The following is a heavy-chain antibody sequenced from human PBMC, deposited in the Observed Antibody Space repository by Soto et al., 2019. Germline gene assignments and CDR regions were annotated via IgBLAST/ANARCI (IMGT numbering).Heavy chain of an antibody. CDR1: GGSISSSSYY. D-gene: IGHD6-19*01. Sequence: QLQLQESGPGLVKPSETLSLTCTVSGGSISSSSYYWGWIRQPPGKGLEWIGSIYYSGSTYYNPSLKSRVTISVDTSKNQFSLKLSSVTAADTAVYYCARHGGSSGWYYYFDYWGQGTLVTVSS. V-gene: IGHV4-39*01. CDR2: IYYSGST. J-gene: IGHJ4*02. CDR3: ARHGGSSGWYYYFDY.